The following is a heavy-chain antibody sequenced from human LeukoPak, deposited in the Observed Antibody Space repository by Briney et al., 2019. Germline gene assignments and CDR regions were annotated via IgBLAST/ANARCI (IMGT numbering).Heavy chain of an antibody. CDR2: TYYRTKWYS. CDR1: GDSVSRTNAA. CDR3: ARGGSGMTVALFDQ. D-gene: IGHD6-19*01. V-gene: IGHV6-1*01. J-gene: IGHJ4*02. Sequence: SQTLSLTCVISGDSVSRTNAAWNWISQSPSRGLEWLGRTYYRTKWYSDSAVSVKSRIIINPDTSKNQFSLQLNSVTPEDTAVYYCARGGSGMTVALFDQWGQGTPVTVSS.